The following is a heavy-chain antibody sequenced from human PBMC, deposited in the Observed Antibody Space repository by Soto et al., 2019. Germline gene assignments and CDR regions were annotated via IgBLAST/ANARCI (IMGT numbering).Heavy chain of an antibody. CDR1: GFTFSSYA. CDR3: AKDALLGYCSGGSCRQYYYYYMDV. V-gene: IGHV3-23*01. Sequence: GGSLRLSCAASGFTFSSYAMSWVRQAPGKGLEWVSAISGSGGSTYYADSVKGRFTISRDNSKNTLYLQMNSLRAEDTAVYYCAKDALLGYCSGGSCRQYYYYYMDVWGKGTTVTVSS. J-gene: IGHJ6*03. D-gene: IGHD2-15*01. CDR2: ISGSGGST.